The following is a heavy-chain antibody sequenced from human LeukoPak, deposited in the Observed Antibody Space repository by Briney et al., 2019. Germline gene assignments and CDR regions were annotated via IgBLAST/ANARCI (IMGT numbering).Heavy chain of an antibody. Sequence: PGGSLRLSCAASGFTFSSYSMNRVRQAPVKGLEWVSAISGRGSTTYYADSVKGRFTISRDNSKNTLFLQMNGLRAEDTAVYYCANLVSQGYWGQGTLVTVSS. CDR3: ANLVSQGY. CDR2: ISGRGSTT. CDR1: GFTFSSYS. D-gene: IGHD2-8*01. J-gene: IGHJ4*02. V-gene: IGHV3-23*01.